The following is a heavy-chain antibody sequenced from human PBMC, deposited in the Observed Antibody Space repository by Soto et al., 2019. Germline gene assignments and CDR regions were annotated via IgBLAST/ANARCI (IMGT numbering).Heavy chain of an antibody. CDR1: GGSISSSSYY. D-gene: IGHD1-26*01. Sequence: SETLSLTCTVSGGSISSSSYYWGWIRQPPGKGLEWIGSIYYSGSTYYNPSLKSQVTISVDTSKNQFSLKLSSVTAADTAVYYCARHTRGSYYPYYFDYWGQGTLVTVSS. J-gene: IGHJ4*02. V-gene: IGHV4-39*01. CDR3: ARHTRGSYYPYYFDY. CDR2: IYYSGST.